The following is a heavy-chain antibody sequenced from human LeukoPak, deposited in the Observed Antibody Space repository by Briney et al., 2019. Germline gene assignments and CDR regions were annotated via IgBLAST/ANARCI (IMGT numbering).Heavy chain of an antibody. CDR2: ITPIFATP. CDR1: GGTFSNYA. D-gene: IGHD2-2*02. CDR3: ARWAGYCRITNCYSAFDY. V-gene: IGHV1-69*01. Sequence: SVKVSCKASGGTFSNYAISWVRQAPGQGLEWMGGITPIFATPSYAQKFQGRVTITADESTSTAYMELSGLRSGDTAVYYCARWAGYCRITNCYSAFDYWGQGTLVTVSS. J-gene: IGHJ4*02.